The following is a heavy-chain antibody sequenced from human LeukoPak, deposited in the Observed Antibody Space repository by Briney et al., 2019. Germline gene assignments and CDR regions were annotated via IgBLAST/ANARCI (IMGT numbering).Heavy chain of an antibody. V-gene: IGHV4-39*01. CDR2: IYYSGST. J-gene: IGHJ4*02. CDR1: GGSISSSSYY. D-gene: IGHD2-8*01. CDR3: ARDRACSNGICSYFDY. Sequence: SETLSLTCTVSGGSISSSSYYWGWIRQPPGKGLEWIGSIYYSGSTWYNPSLKSRVTVSADTSKNQFSLKLTSVTAADTAVYYCARDRACSNGICSYFDYWGQGTVVTVSS.